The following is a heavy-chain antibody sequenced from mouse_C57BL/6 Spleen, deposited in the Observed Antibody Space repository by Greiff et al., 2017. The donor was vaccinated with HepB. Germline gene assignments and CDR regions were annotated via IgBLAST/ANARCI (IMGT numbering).Heavy chain of an antibody. CDR1: GFTFSSYA. V-gene: IGHV5-9-1*02. D-gene: IGHD2-5*01. Sequence: EVMLVESGEGLVKPGGSLKLSCAASGFTFSSYAMSWVRQTPEKRLEWVAYISSGGDYIYYADTVKGRFTISRDNARNTLYLQMSSLKSEDTAMYYCTRGGDYYSNYDAMDYWGQGTSVTVSS. J-gene: IGHJ4*01. CDR2: ISSGGDYI. CDR3: TRGGDYYSNYDAMDY.